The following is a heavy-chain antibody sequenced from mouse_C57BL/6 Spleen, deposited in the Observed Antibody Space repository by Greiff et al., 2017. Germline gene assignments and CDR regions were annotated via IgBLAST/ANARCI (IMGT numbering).Heavy chain of an antibody. CDR1: GFSLTSYG. CDR3: AKNNYGSSYLYWYFDV. J-gene: IGHJ1*03. V-gene: IGHV2-5*01. CDR2: IWRGGST. Sequence: QVQLQQSGPGLVQPSQSLSITCTVSGFSLTSYGVHWVRQSPGKGLEWLGVIWRGGSTDCNAAFMSRLSITKDNSKSQVFFKMNSLQADDTAIYYCAKNNYGSSYLYWYFDVWGTGTTVTVSS. D-gene: IGHD1-1*01.